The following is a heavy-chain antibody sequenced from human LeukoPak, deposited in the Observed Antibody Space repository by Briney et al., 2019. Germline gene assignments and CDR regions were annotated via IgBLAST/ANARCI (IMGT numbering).Heavy chain of an antibody. CDR2: MNPNSGNT. V-gene: IGHV1-8*03. CDR1: GYTFTSYD. CDR3: ARDNSGYDSSFDY. D-gene: IGHD5-12*01. J-gene: IGHJ4*02. Sequence: ASVKVPCKASGYTFTSYDINWVRQATGQGLEWMGWMNPNSGNTGYAQKFQGRVTITRNTSISTAYMELSSLRSEDTAVYYCARDNSGYDSSFDYWGQGTLVTVSS.